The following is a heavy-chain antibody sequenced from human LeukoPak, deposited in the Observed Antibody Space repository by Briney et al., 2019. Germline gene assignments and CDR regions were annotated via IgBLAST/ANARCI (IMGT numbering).Heavy chain of an antibody. V-gene: IGHV3-30*04. D-gene: IGHD5-18*01. CDR2: ISYDGSNQ. CDR3: ARDAIRAAMVTANWFDP. Sequence: GGSLRLSCAASGFTFSSYAMHWVRQAPGKGLEWVAVISYDGSNQYYADSVKGRFTTSRDNSKNTLYLQMNSLRAEDTAVYYCARDAIRAAMVTANWFDPWGQGTLVTVSS. J-gene: IGHJ5*02. CDR1: GFTFSSYA.